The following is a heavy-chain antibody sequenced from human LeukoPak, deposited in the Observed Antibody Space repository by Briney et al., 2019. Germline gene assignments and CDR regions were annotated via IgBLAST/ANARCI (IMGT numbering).Heavy chain of an antibody. Sequence: GGSLRLSCAASGFTFSSSAMNWVRQAPGKGLEWVSAISSNGGSTYYADSVRGRFTISRDNSKNTLYLQMNSLRAEDTVVYYCAKAHPCSGGSCYSPFDYWGQGTLVTVSS. V-gene: IGHV3-23*01. D-gene: IGHD2-15*01. CDR2: ISSNGGST. CDR3: AKAHPCSGGSCYSPFDY. CDR1: GFTFSSSA. J-gene: IGHJ4*02.